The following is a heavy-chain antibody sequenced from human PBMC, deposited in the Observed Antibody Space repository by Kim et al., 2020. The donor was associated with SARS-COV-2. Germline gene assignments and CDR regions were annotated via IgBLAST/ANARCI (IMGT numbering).Heavy chain of an antibody. CDR3: ARFHSGSSDF. Sequence: SETLSHTCTVSGGSFSSSSYYWGWIRQPPGKGLEWIGSIYFSGSAYYNPSLKSRVTISVDTSKNQFSLKLNSVTAADTAVYYCARFHSGSSDFWGQGTLVTVSS. V-gene: IGHV4-39*01. CDR2: IYFSGSA. D-gene: IGHD1-26*01. J-gene: IGHJ4*02. CDR1: GGSFSSSSYY.